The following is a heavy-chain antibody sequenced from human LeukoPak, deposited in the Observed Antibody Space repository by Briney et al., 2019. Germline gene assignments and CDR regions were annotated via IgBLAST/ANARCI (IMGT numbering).Heavy chain of an antibody. D-gene: IGHD2/OR15-2a*01. J-gene: IGHJ4*02. CDR1: GYTFTGYY. CDR3: ARSPFALRAFDY. V-gene: IGHV1-2*02. Sequence: ASVKVSCMASGYTFTGYYMHWVRQAPGQGLEWMGWINPNSGGTNYAQKFQGRVTMTRDTSISTAYMELSRLRSDDTAVYYCARSPFALRAFDYWGQGTLVTVSS. CDR2: INPNSGGT.